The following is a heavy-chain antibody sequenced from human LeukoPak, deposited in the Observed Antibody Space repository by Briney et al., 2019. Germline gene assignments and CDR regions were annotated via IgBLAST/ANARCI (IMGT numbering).Heavy chain of an antibody. J-gene: IGHJ4*02. D-gene: IGHD3-16*01. V-gene: IGHV3-48*01. CDR2: ISNDNTII. CDR1: GFTFSSYA. CDR3: VTDWPVW. Sequence: GGSLRLSCAASGFTFSSYAMSWVRQAPGKGLEWLSYISNDNTIIHYADPVKARFTISKDNVKNSLFLQMNSLRADDTAVYFCVTDWPVWWGQGTLVTVSS.